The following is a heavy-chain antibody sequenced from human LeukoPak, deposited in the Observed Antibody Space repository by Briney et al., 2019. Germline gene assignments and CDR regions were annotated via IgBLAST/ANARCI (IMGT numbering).Heavy chain of an antibody. D-gene: IGHD6-19*01. Sequence: SETLSLTCTVSGGPISSYYWSWIRQPPGRGLEWIGYIYYSGSTNYNPSLKSRVTISVDTSKNQFSLKLNSVTAADTAVYYCARGDSSGWFKFDYWGQGTLVTVSS. CDR2: IYYSGST. J-gene: IGHJ4*02. CDR1: GGPISSYY. CDR3: ARGDSSGWFKFDY. V-gene: IGHV4-59*08.